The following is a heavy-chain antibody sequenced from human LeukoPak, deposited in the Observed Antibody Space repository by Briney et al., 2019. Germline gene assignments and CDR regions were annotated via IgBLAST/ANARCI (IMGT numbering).Heavy chain of an antibody. CDR3: ARDVLLWFGDHHFDP. CDR2: ISSSGSTI. D-gene: IGHD3-10*01. CDR1: GFTFSSSE. V-gene: IGHV3-48*03. Sequence: GGSLRLSCAASGFTFSSSEMNWVRQAPGKGLEWVSYISSSGSTIYYADSVKGRFTISRDNAKNSLYLQMNSLRAEDTAVYYCARDVLLWFGDHHFDPWGQGTLVTVSS. J-gene: IGHJ5*02.